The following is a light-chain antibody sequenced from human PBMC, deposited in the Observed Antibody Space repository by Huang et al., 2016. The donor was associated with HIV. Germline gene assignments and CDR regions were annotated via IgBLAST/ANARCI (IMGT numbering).Light chain of an antibody. Sequence: IVLTQSPATLSWYPGERVTLSCRASQSVGNYIAWYQQHPGQSPKLLIYDTSNRATSTPGRFSGSGSGTDFTLTISSLQSEDFAVYYCQQRSSGVTFGGGTKVQVK. CDR1: QSVGNY. CDR3: QQRSSGVT. J-gene: IGKJ4*01. V-gene: IGKV3-11*01. CDR2: DTS.